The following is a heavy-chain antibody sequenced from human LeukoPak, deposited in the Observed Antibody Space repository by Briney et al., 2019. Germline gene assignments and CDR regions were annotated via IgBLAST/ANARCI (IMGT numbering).Heavy chain of an antibody. Sequence: GGSLRLSCAASGFTVSSNYMSWVRQAPGKGLEWVSVIYSGGSTYYADSVKGRFTISRDNSKNTLYLQMNSLRAEDTAVYYCAKDRGVRGVPPDGMDVWGQGTTVTVSS. CDR3: AKDRGVRGVPPDGMDV. CDR1: GFTVSSNY. J-gene: IGHJ6*02. CDR2: IYSGGST. D-gene: IGHD3-10*01. V-gene: IGHV3-53*01.